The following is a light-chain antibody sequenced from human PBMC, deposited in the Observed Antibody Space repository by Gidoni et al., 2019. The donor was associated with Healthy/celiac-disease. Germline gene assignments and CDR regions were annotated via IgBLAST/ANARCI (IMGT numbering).Light chain of an antibody. CDR1: QSVLSSSNNKNY. V-gene: IGKV4-1*01. CDR3: QQYYSTPLT. J-gene: IGKJ4*01. CDR2: WAS. Sequence: INCKSSQSVLSSSNNKNYLAWDQQKPGQPPKLLIYWASTRESGVPDRFSGSGSGTDFTLTISSLQAEDVAVYYCQQYYSTPLTFGGGTKVEIK.